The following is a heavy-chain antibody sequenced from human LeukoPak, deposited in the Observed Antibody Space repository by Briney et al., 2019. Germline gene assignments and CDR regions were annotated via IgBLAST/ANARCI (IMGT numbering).Heavy chain of an antibody. CDR2: IYYNGGT. J-gene: IGHJ4*02. CDR1: GGSIGTYY. CDR3: ARAYASGSYTLDF. D-gene: IGHD3-10*01. Sequence: SETLSLTCTVSGGSIGTYYWSWIRQPPGKGLEWIGYIYYNGGTNYNPSLKSRVTISADTSNNQFSLKLSSVTAADTAVYYCARAYASGSYTLDFWGQGTLVSVSS. V-gene: IGHV4-59*01.